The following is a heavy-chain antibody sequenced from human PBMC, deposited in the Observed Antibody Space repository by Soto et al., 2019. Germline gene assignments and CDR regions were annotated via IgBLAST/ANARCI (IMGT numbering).Heavy chain of an antibody. CDR2: IIPIFGTA. CDR3: ARDKGPAAGLFDY. CDR1: GGTFSSYA. J-gene: IGHJ4*02. Sequence: ASVKVSCKASGGTFSSYAISWVRQAPGQGLEWMGGIIPIFGTANYAQKFQGRVTITADESTSTAYMELSSLRSEDTAVYYCARDKGPAAGLFDYWGQGTLVTVSS. V-gene: IGHV1-69*13. D-gene: IGHD6-13*01.